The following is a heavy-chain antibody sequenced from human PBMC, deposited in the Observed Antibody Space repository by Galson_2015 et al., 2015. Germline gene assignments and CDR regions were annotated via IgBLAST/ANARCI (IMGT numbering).Heavy chain of an antibody. CDR1: GYTFTSYD. Sequence: SVKVSCKASGYTFTSYDINWVRQAPGQGLERMGWMNPNSGNTGYAQKFQGRVTMTRNTSISTAYMELSSLRSEDTAAYYCARERAPADLDVSGHGTTVPVSS. J-gene: IGHJ6*02. D-gene: IGHD2-2*01. CDR3: ARERAPADLDV. CDR2: MNPNSGNT. V-gene: IGHV1-8*01.